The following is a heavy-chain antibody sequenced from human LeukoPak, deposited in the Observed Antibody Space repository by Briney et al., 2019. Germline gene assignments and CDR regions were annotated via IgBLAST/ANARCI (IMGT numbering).Heavy chain of an antibody. CDR2: ISSSSSYI. J-gene: IGHJ4*02. D-gene: IGHD3-9*01. V-gene: IGHV3-21*01. CDR3: ARVGDILTGSYYFDY. Sequence: PGGSLRLSCAASGSTFSSYSMNWVRQAPGKGLEWVSSISSSSSYIYYADSVKGRFTISRDNAKNSLYLQMNSLRAEDTAVYYCARVGDILTGSYYFDYWGQGTLVTVSS. CDR1: GSTFSSYS.